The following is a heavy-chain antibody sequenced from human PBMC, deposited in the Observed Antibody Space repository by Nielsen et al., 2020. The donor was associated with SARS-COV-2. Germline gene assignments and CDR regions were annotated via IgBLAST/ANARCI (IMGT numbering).Heavy chain of an antibody. CDR2: IWYDGSNK. D-gene: IGHD6-6*01. V-gene: IGHV3-33*01. J-gene: IGHJ4*02. CDR3: ARDSSSYLDY. Sequence: GESLKISCAASGFAFSSYGMHWVRQAPGKGLEWVAVIWYDGSNKYYADSVKGRFTIFRDNSKNTLYLQMNSLRAEDTAVYYCARDSSSYLDYWGQGTLVTVSS. CDR1: GFAFSSYG.